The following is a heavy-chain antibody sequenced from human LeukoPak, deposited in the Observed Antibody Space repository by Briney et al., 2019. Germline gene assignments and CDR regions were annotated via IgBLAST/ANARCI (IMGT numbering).Heavy chain of an antibody. J-gene: IGHJ5*02. Sequence: KTGGSLRLSCAASGFTFSSYSMNWVRQAPGKGLEWVSSISSSSSYIYYADSVKGRFTISRDNFKNTLSLEMNSLRAEDTALYYCARDRDWGAFDAWGQGTLVTVSS. CDR1: GFTFSSYS. CDR2: ISSSSSYI. V-gene: IGHV3-21*04. D-gene: IGHD3/OR15-3a*01. CDR3: ARDRDWGAFDA.